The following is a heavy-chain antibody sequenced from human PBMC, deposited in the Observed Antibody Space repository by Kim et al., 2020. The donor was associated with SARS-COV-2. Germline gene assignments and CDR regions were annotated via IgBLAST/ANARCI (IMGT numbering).Heavy chain of an antibody. CDR2: IIPIFGTA. Sequence: SVKVSCKASGGTFSSYAISWVRQAPGQGLEWMGGIIPIFGTANYAQKFQGRVTITADESTSTAYMELSSLRSEDTAVYYCARPYSGYDQPYYYYGMDVWGQGTTVTVSS. J-gene: IGHJ6*02. D-gene: IGHD5-12*01. V-gene: IGHV1-69*13. CDR3: ARPYSGYDQPYYYYGMDV. CDR1: GGTFSSYA.